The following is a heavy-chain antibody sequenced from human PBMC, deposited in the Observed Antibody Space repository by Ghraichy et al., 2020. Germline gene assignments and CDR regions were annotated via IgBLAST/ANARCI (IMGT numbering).Heavy chain of an antibody. J-gene: IGHJ4*02. CDR3: AKARSIGWAPFDF. CDR2: ISTGGG. Sequence: GGSLRLSCAASGFTFSSYALSWVRLAPGKGLEWVSGISTGGGTYADSLQGRFTISRDNSKNTLFLQMSSLRAEDTAVYYCAKARSIGWAPFDFWGRGTLVTVSS. V-gene: IGHV3-23*01. D-gene: IGHD6-19*01. CDR1: GFTFSSYA.